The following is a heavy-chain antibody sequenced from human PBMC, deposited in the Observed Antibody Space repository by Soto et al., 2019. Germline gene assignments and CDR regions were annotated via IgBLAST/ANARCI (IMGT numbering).Heavy chain of an antibody. V-gene: IGHV3-53*01. J-gene: IGHJ4*02. D-gene: IGHD2-15*01. Sequence: EVQLVESGGGLIQPGGTLRLSCSFSGFTVSGSYMTWVRQAPGKGLQCVSVIYRGGSTYYADSVKGRFTISRDNAKNTLYLQMNSLRVEDTAMYYGARAMQDWPYDHWGQGTLVNVSS. CDR1: GFTVSGSY. CDR2: IYRGGST. CDR3: ARAMQDWPYDH.